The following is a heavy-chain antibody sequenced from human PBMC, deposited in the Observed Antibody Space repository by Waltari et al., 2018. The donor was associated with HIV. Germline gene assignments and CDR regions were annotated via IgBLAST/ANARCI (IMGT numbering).Heavy chain of an antibody. CDR3: ARLMTTASDWFDP. V-gene: IGHV1-2*02. CDR2: TNPNRCGT. Sequence: QVQLVQSGAEVKKPGASVKVSCKASGYTFTGYYMHWVRQAPGQRLEWMRWTNPNRCGTNSAQKFQGRETMTRDTSISTAYMVLRWLISDDTAVYYWARLMTTASDWFDPWGQGTLVTVSS. J-gene: IGHJ5*02. D-gene: IGHD4-17*01. CDR1: GYTFTGYY.